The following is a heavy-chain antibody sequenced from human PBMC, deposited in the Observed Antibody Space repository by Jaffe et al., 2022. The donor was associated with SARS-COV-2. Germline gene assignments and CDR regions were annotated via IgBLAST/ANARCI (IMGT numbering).Heavy chain of an antibody. CDR2: INHSGST. V-gene: IGHV4-34*01. J-gene: IGHJ6*02. CDR1: GGSFTYYY. Sequence: QVQLQQWGAGLLKPSETLSLTCAVYGGSFTYYYWGWIRQPPGKGLEWIGEINHSGSTNYNPSLKSRVTISVDTSKNQFSLRLSSVIAADTAVYYCARVVPAAILQDYYYGMDVWGQGTTVTVSS. CDR3: ARVVPAAILQDYYYGMDV. D-gene: IGHD2-2*02.